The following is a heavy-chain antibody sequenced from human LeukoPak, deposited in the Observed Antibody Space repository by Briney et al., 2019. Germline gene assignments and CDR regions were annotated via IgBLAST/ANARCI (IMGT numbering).Heavy chain of an antibody. CDR3: ARSLYGDYVGSVYYYYGMDV. CDR1: GGSISSSSYY. CDR2: IYYSGST. D-gene: IGHD4-17*01. Sequence: SETLSLTCTVSGGSISSSSYYWGWIRQPPGKGLEWIGSIYYSGSTYYNPSLKSRVTISVDTSKNQFSLKLSSVTAADTAVYYCARSLYGDYVGSVYYYYGMDVWGQGTAVTVSS. J-gene: IGHJ6*02. V-gene: IGHV4-39*07.